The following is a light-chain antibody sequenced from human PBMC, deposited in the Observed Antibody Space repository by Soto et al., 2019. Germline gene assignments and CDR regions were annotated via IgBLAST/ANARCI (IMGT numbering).Light chain of an antibody. CDR2: GAS. CDR1: QDIAGY. J-gene: IGKJ5*01. V-gene: IGKV1D-12*01. CDR3: QQAYSFPIP. Sequence: GHTVAIACRASQDIAGYLAWYQHKPGRTPELLIHGASRLQSGVPARFSGSGSGTDFTLSINSLQTEDFATYYCQQAYSFPIPFGQGTRLEIK.